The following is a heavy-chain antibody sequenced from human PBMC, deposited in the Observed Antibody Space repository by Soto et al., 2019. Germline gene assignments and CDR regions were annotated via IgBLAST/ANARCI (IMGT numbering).Heavy chain of an antibody. J-gene: IGHJ4*02. V-gene: IGHV4-39*01. D-gene: IGHD3-22*01. CDR3: ASYITTYYYDSSGYYANY. CDR1: DGSISSSNYY. Sequence: QLQLQESGPGLVKPSETLSLTCTVSDGSISSSNYYWGWIRQPPGKGLEWIGSIYYSGSTYYNPSLKSRATISVDTSKNQFCRKLSSVTVADTAVYYCASYITTYYYDSSGYYANYWGQGTLVTVSS. CDR2: IYYSGST.